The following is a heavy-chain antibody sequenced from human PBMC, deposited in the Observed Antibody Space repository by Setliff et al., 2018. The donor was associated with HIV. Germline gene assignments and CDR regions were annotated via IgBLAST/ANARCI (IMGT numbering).Heavy chain of an antibody. V-gene: IGHV4-4*08. CDR1: GGSISGNA. J-gene: IGHJ4*02. CDR2: VHTASGTT. CDR3: ARLSRGGTETTLDY. D-gene: IGHD4-4*01. Sequence: SETLSLTCSVSGGSISGNAWSWIRQPPGKGLEWIGYVHTASGTTNYTPSLKSRATVSVDTSKNQFSLRLTSVTAADTAVYYCARLSRGGTETTLDYWGQGILVTVSS.